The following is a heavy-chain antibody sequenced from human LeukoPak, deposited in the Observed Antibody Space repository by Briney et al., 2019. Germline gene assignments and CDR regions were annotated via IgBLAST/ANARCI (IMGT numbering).Heavy chain of an antibody. CDR3: ARGTLRELRGFDY. J-gene: IGHJ4*02. Sequence: ASVKVSCKTSGYTFTDYYMHWVRQAPGQGLEWMGWINSNSGVTNYVQKFKGRVTMTRDTSISTAYMELTRLTSDDTAVYYCARGTLRELRGFDYWAREPWSPSPQ. CDR1: GYTFTDYY. D-gene: IGHD1-26*01. CDR2: INSNSGVT. V-gene: IGHV1-2*02.